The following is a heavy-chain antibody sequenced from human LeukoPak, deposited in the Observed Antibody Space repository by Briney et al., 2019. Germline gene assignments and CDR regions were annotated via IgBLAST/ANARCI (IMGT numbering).Heavy chain of an antibody. J-gene: IGHJ4*02. V-gene: IGHV3-49*04. CDR2: IRNKRYGGTT. D-gene: IGHD3-22*01. CDR3: TRGRDYNSAGYYHDY. CDR1: GFIFGDDA. Sequence: GGSLRLSCAASGFIFGDDAMSWVRQAPGKGLEWISLIRNKRYGGTTEYAASVKGRFTISRDDYKSIAYLQMTSLKTEDTAMYYCTRGRDYNSAGYYHDYWGQGTLVTVSS.